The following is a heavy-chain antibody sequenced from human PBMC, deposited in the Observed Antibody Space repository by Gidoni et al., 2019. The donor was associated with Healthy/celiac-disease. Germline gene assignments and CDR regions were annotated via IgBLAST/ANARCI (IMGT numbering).Heavy chain of an antibody. V-gene: IGHV3-15*01. CDR3: TTLRGAYNNHSKNRNFRIDY. CDR2: IKSKTDCGTT. CDR1: GFTFSNAW. Sequence: EVQLVESGGGLVKPGGSLRLSCAASGFTFSNAWMRWVRQAPGKVLEWVGRIKSKTDCGTTDYAAPVKGRFTISRDDSKNTLYLQMNSLKTEDTAVYYCTTLRGAYNNHSKNRNFRIDYWGQGTLVTVSS. D-gene: IGHD3-10*01. J-gene: IGHJ4*02.